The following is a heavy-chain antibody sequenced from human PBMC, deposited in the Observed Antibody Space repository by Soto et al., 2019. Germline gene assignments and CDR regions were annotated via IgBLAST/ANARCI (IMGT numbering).Heavy chain of an antibody. V-gene: IGHV3-7*03. CDR1: GFTFNSYY. D-gene: IGHD5-12*01. J-gene: IGHJ4*02. Sequence: EVQLVESGGGLVQPGGSLRLSCAASGFTFNSYYMSWVRQAPGEGLEWVANIKPDGSEKYYVDSVEGRFTISRDIARNSLYLQMNSLRAEDTAVYYCVRDWRDGYDHSFNHWGQGTPVTVSS. CDR3: VRDWRDGYDHSFNH. CDR2: IKPDGSEK.